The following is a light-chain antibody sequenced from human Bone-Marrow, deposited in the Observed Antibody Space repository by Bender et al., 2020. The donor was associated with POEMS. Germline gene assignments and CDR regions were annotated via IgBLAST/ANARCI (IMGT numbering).Light chain of an antibody. V-gene: IGLV3-21*03. CDR1: NIRGYS. CDR2: DDS. Sequence: SYVLTQPPSVSVAPGKTATITCGGNNIRGYSVHWYQQKPGQAPVLVVYDDSDRPSGIPERFSGSNSGNTATLTISRVEAGDGADYYCQVWDSSNDHYVFGTGTKVTVL. CDR3: QVWDSSNDHYV. J-gene: IGLJ1*01.